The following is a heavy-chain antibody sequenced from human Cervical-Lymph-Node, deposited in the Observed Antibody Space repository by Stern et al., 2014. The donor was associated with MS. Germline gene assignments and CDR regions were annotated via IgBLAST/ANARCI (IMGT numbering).Heavy chain of an antibody. CDR3: ARATSTTSVTTPYYGLDV. CDR1: GFTFSNHA. V-gene: IGHV3-30*04. D-gene: IGHD4-17*01. Sequence: QVQLVPSGGGVVQPGRSLRLSCVVSGFTFSNHAMHWVRQAPGKGLEWVTVISYDGRNEYYTDSVQGRFTVSRDHSKNTLYLQMNSLRPDDTAVYYCARATSTTSVTTPYYGLDVWGQGTTVTVSS. CDR2: ISYDGRNE. J-gene: IGHJ6*02.